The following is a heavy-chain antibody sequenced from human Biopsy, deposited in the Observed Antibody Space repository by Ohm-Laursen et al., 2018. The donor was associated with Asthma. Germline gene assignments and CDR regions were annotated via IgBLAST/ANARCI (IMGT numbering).Heavy chain of an antibody. V-gene: IGHV3-30*18. CDR2: ISYDGNHK. D-gene: IGHD5-12*01. CDR1: GFMFSSFG. Sequence: SLRLSCAASGFMFSSFGMHWVRQAPGKGLEWVAVISYDGNHKFYEDSVKGRFTISRDNSKNTLYLQMNSLRTEDTAVYYCAKRRRYSGHDNDYWGQGTLVIVSS. J-gene: IGHJ4*02. CDR3: AKRRRYSGHDNDY.